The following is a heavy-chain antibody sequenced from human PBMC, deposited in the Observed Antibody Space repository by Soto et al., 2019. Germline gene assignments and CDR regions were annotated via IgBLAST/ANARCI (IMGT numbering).Heavy chain of an antibody. D-gene: IGHD3-22*01. V-gene: IGHV5-51*01. J-gene: IGHJ4*02. Sequence: PGESLKISCKGSGFSFRSYWIGWVRQMPGKGLEWMGIIYPGDSDTTYRPSFRGQVTISADKSISTAYLQWSSLKASDTATYYCARQDTRIFDYWGQGTLVTVSS. CDR1: GFSFRSYW. CDR3: ARQDTRIFDY. CDR2: IYPGDSDT.